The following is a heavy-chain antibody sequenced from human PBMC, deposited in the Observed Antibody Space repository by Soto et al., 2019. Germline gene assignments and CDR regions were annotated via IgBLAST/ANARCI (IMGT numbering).Heavy chain of an antibody. D-gene: IGHD5-12*01. J-gene: IGHJ6*03. CDR1: GYTFTSYA. CDR2: INAGNGNT. CDR3: VRVRGGYDLVYYYMDV. V-gene: IGHV1-3*01. Sequence: ASVKVSCKPSGYTFTSYAMHWVRQAPGQRHEWMGWINAGNGNTKYSQKFQGRVPITRDTSASTAYMELSSLRSEDTAVYFCVRVRGGYDLVYYYMDVWGKGTTVTVSS.